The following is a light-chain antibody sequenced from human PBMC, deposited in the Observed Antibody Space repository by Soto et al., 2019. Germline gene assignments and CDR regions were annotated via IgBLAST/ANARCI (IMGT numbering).Light chain of an antibody. Sequence: DIQMTQSPSTLSASVGDRVTITCRASQSINSWLAWYQQKPGKAPKLLIYDASNLESGVPSRFSGSGSGTEFTLTISSLQPVDFATYYCQQYNSFWTLGQGTKVDIK. V-gene: IGKV1-5*01. CDR1: QSINSW. J-gene: IGKJ1*01. CDR2: DAS. CDR3: QQYNSFWT.